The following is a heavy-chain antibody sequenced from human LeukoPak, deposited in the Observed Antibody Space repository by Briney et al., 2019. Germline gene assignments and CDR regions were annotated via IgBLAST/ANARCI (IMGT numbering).Heavy chain of an antibody. V-gene: IGHV3-21*01. CDR1: GFTFSSYS. D-gene: IGHD2-15*01. Sequence: GGSLRLSCAASGFTFSSYSMNWVRQAPGKGLEWVSSISSSSSYIYYADSVKGRFTISRDNAKNSLYLQMNSLRAEDTAVYYCARLVYCSGGSCATVDYWGQGTLVTVSS. J-gene: IGHJ4*02. CDR2: ISSSSSYI. CDR3: ARLVYCSGGSCATVDY.